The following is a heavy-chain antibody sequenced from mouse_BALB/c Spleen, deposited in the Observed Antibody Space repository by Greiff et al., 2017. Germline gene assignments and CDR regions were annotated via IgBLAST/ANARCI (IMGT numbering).Heavy chain of an antibody. D-gene: IGHD1-1*02. CDR2: ILPGSGST. Sequence: QVQLKQSGAELMKPGASVKISCKATGYTFSSYWIEWVKQRPGHGLEWIGEILPGSGSTNYNEKFKGKATFTADTSSNTAYMQLSSLTSEDSAVYYCAGGGKNYGFAYWGQGTLVTVSA. CDR3: AGGGKNYGFAY. V-gene: IGHV1-9*01. J-gene: IGHJ3*01. CDR1: GYTFSSYW.